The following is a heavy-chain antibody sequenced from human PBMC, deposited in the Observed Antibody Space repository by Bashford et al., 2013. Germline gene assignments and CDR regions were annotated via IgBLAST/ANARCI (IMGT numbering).Heavy chain of an antibody. CDR1: GNSISNYY. V-gene: IGHV4-59*12. D-gene: IGHD1-26*01. Sequence: SETLSLTCTVSGNSISNYYCSWIRQPPGKGLEWIGDIYDSGNTKYNPSLKSRLTISLDTSKNQFSLKMSSVTAADTAVYYCARARIVGGTNDAFDIWGQGTMVTVSS. CDR3: ARARIVGGTNDAFDI. CDR2: IYDSGNT. J-gene: IGHJ3*02.